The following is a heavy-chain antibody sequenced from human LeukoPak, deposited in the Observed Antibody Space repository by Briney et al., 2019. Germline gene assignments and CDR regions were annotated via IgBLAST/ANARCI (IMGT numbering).Heavy chain of an antibody. CDR1: GGSISSGDYY. CDR3: ARDKGPYWYFDL. CDR2: IYYSGSI. J-gene: IGHJ2*01. V-gene: IGHV4-30-4*01. Sequence: PSQTLSLTCTVSGGSISSGDYYWSWIRQPPGKGLEWIGYIYYSGSIYYNPSLKSRLTISVDTSKNQFYLKLSSVTAADTAVYYCARDKGPYWYFDLWGRGTLVTVSS.